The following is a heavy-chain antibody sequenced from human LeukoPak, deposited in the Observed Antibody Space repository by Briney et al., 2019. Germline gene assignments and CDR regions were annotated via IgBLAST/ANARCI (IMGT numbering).Heavy chain of an antibody. D-gene: IGHD6-13*01. CDR1: GGSFSGYY. CDR2: INHSGST. Sequence: SETLSLTCAVYGGSFSGYYWSWIRQPPGKGLEWIGEINHSGSTNYNPSLKSRVTISVDTSKNQFSLKLSSVTAADTAVYYCARDHGSSNWYYYWGQGTLVTVAS. J-gene: IGHJ4*02. V-gene: IGHV4-34*01. CDR3: ARDHGSSNWYYY.